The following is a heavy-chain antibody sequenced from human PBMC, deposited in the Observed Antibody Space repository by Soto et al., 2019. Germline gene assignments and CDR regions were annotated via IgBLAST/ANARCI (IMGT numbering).Heavy chain of an antibody. CDR1: GGTFSTSS. Sequence: QVQLVQSGAEVKKPGSSVKVSCKASGGTFSTSSISWGRQAPGQGLEWMGRIIPVFGIANYALKFQGRVTITADTSTTTAYMELSSLRSDDTAMFYCAIIERGYGDYWGQGTLVTVSS. D-gene: IGHD5-12*01. CDR2: IIPVFGIA. V-gene: IGHV1-69*02. CDR3: AIIERGYGDY. J-gene: IGHJ4*02.